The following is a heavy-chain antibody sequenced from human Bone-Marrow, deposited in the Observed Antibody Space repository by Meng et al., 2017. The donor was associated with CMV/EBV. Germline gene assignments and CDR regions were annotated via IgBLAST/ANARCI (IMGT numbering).Heavy chain of an antibody. CDR1: GYTFTDYG. V-gene: IGHV1-69*10. J-gene: IGHJ6*02. D-gene: IGHD3-3*01. CDR3: ARPEDDFWSGYGRNYYYYGMDV. CDR2: IIPILGIA. Sequence: SVKVSCKASGYTFTDYGISWVRQAPGQGLEWMGGIIPILGIANYAQKFQGRVTITADKSTSTAYMELSSLRSEDTAVYYCARPEDDFWSGYGRNYYYYGMDVWGQGTTVTVSS.